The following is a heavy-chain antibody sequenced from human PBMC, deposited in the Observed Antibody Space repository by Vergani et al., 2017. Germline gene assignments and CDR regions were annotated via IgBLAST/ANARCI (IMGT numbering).Heavy chain of an antibody. Sequence: QVQMVQSGAEVKKPGSSVKVSCKASGGTFSSYAISWVRQAPGQGLEWMGGIIPIFGTANYAQKFQGRVTITADESTSTAYMELSSLRSEDTAVYYCARDRASSSVYIRERYIDLWGRGTLVTVSS. CDR2: IIPIFGTA. V-gene: IGHV1-69*01. D-gene: IGHD6-6*01. CDR1: GGTFSSYA. J-gene: IGHJ2*01. CDR3: ARDRASSSVYIRERYIDL.